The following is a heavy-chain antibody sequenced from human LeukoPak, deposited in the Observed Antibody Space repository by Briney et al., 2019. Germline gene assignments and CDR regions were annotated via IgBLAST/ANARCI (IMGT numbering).Heavy chain of an antibody. J-gene: IGHJ4*02. D-gene: IGHD5-18*01. V-gene: IGHV3-53*01. CDR3: ARDLAYSRLDY. CDR2: IYSGGST. CDR1: GFTVSNNY. Sequence: GGSLRLSCAASGFTVSNNYMSWVRQAPGKGLEWVSVIYSGGSTYYADSVKGRFTISRDNAENSLYLQMNSLRVEDTAFYYCARDLAYSRLDYWGQGMLVTVSS.